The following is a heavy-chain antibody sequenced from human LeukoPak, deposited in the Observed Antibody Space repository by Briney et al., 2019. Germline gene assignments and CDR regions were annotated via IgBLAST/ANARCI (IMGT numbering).Heavy chain of an antibody. J-gene: IGHJ4*02. V-gene: IGHV3-7*01. CDR1: GFTFTTYW. Sequence: VESLRVSCAASGFTFTTYWMSWVRQLPGKGLEWVANINQDGTEKYYVDSVKGRFTISRDNAKNSLDLQMNSLRVEDTGIYYCVKVAKYYYGSETYYFFEHWGQGTPVTASS. D-gene: IGHD3-10*01. CDR2: INQDGTEK. CDR3: VKVAKYYYGSETYYFFEH.